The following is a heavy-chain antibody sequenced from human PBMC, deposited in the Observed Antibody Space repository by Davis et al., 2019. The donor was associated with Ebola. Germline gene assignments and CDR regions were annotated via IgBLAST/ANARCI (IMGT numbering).Heavy chain of an antibody. CDR1: GFTFSSYS. V-gene: IGHV3-21*01. Sequence: PGGSLRLSCAASGFTFSSYSMNWVRQAPGKGLEWVSSISSSSSYIYYADSVKGRFTISRDNAKNSLYLQMNSLRAEDTAVYYCARVVSDNSGDPFDYWGQGTLVTVSS. CDR3: ARVVSDNSGDPFDY. J-gene: IGHJ4*02. CDR2: ISSSSSYI. D-gene: IGHD3-22*01.